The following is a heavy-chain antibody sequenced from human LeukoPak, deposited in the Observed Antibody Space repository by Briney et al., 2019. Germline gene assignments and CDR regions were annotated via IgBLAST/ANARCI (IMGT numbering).Heavy chain of an antibody. CDR3: ARGPPNWGYDY. CDR1: GFTFSNYW. Sequence: GGSLRLSCAASGFTFSNYWMHWVRQAPGKGLAGVSRINSDGSNTIYADSVKGRFTISRDNAKNTVYLQMNSLRAEDTAVYYCARGPPNWGYDYWGPGTLVTVSS. CDR2: INSDGSNT. V-gene: IGHV3-74*01. J-gene: IGHJ4*02. D-gene: IGHD7-27*01.